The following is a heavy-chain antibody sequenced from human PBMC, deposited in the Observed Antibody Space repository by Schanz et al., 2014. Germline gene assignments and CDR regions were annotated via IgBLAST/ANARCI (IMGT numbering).Heavy chain of an antibody. Sequence: EGQLLESGGGLIQPGGSLRLSCAASGFTFSSYAMSWVRQAPGKGLEWVSTISVSGGSTYYADSVKGRFTISRDNSKKILYLQMNSLRAEDTAVYYCAKARRKSNCSGGRCFHYSYYGMDVWGQGTTVTVSS. D-gene: IGHD2-15*01. CDR2: ISVSGGST. CDR3: AKARRKSNCSGGRCFHYSYYGMDV. CDR1: GFTFSSYA. V-gene: IGHV3-23*01. J-gene: IGHJ6*02.